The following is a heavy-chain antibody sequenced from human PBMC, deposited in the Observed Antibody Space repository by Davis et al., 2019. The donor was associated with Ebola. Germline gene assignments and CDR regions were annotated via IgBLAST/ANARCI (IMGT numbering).Heavy chain of an antibody. CDR1: GSTFSSYS. V-gene: IGHV3-21*01. CDR2: ISSSSSYI. D-gene: IGHD2-15*01. J-gene: IGHJ6*04. Sequence: PGGSLRLSCAASGSTFSSYSMNWVRQAPGKGPEWVSSISSSSSYIYYADSVKGRFTISRDNAKNSLYLQMNSLRAEDTAVYYCARAAYCSGGSCYFYGMDVWGKGTTVTVSS. CDR3: ARAAYCSGGSCYFYGMDV.